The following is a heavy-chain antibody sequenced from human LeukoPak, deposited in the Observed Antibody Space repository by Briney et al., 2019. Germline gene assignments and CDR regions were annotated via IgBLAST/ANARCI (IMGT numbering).Heavy chain of an antibody. J-gene: IGHJ4*02. CDR3: ARVDYILDY. V-gene: IGHV4-38-2*01. D-gene: IGHD4-11*01. CDR2: IYRSGSA. Sequence: PSETLSLTCAVSRYSISSGYHWAWIRPPPGKGLEWIGSIYRSGSAYYNPSLKSRVTIPVDTSKNQFSLRVTSVTAADTAVYYCARVDYILDYWGQGTLVTVSS. CDR1: RYSISSGYH.